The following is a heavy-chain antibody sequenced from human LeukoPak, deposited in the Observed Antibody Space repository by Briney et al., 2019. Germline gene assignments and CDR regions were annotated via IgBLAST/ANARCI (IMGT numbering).Heavy chain of an antibody. J-gene: IGHJ4*02. Sequence: SETLSLTRTVSGGSISTYYWSWIRQPPGKGLEWIGYIYYSGSTNYNPSLKSRVTISVDTSKNQFSLKLSSVTAADTAVYYCARGLAVTTFSYFDYWGQGTLVTVSS. CDR1: GGSISTYY. V-gene: IGHV4-59*01. CDR2: IYYSGST. CDR3: ARGLAVTTFSYFDY. D-gene: IGHD4-17*01.